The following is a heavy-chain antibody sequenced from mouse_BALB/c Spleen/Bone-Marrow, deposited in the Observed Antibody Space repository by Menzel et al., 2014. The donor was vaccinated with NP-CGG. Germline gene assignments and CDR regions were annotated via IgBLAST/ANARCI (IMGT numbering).Heavy chain of an antibody. Sequence: EVMLVESGGGLVKPGGSLKLSCAASGFTFSSYAMSWVRQTPEKRLEWVASISSGGSTYYPDSVKGRFTISRDNARNILYLQMSSLRSEDTAMYYCARDDYDDQYYFDYWGQDTTLTVSS. D-gene: IGHD2-4*01. CDR3: ARDDYDDQYYFDY. V-gene: IGHV5-6-5*01. J-gene: IGHJ2*01. CDR1: GFTFSSYA. CDR2: ISSGGST.